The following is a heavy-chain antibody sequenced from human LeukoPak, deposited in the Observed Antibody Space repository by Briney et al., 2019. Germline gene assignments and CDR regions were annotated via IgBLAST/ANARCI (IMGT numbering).Heavy chain of an antibody. V-gene: IGHV1-8*01. CDR1: GYTFTSYD. J-gene: IGHJ5*02. Sequence: ASVKVSCKASGYTFTSYDINWVRQATGQGLEWMGWMNPNSGNTGYAQKFQGRVTMIRNTSISTAYMELSSLRSEDTAVYYCARVTIFGVVIVENWFDPWGQGTLVTVSS. CDR3: ARVTIFGVVIVENWFDP. CDR2: MNPNSGNT. D-gene: IGHD3-3*01.